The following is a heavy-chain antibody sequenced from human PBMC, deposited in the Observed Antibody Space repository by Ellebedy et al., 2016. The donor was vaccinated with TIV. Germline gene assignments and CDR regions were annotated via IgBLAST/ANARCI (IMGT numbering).Heavy chain of an antibody. Sequence: GESLKIPCAAPGFTLSSYVMHWVRQAPGKGLEWVAVISYDGSIKVYADSVKGRFTISRDNSKNTVYMQMNSLRAEDTAVYYCARGVDYESWTGYYKFDPWGQGTLVTVYS. CDR3: ARGVDYESWTGYYKFDP. CDR1: GFTLSSYV. J-gene: IGHJ5*02. CDR2: ISYDGSIK. V-gene: IGHV3-30-3*01. D-gene: IGHD3-3*01.